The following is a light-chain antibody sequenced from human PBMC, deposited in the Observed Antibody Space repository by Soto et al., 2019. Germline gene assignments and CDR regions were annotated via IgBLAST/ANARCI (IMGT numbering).Light chain of an antibody. V-gene: IGLV2-8*01. CDR2: GVS. Sequence: QSVLTQPASVSGSPGQSITISCIGTSSDVGGYNHVSWYQHHPGKAPKLIIYGVSNRPSGVSDRFSGSKSDNTASLAVSGLQAEDEADYYCSSYAGSNNLLFGGGTKLTVL. CDR1: SSDVGGYNH. J-gene: IGLJ2*01. CDR3: SSYAGSNNLL.